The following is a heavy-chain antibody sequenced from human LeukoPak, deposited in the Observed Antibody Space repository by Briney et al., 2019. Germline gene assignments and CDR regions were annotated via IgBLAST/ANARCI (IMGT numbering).Heavy chain of an antibody. CDR2: IYYSGST. J-gene: IGHJ4*02. CDR3: ARRRWGYGSGSYDY. Sequence: SETLSLTCSVSGGSISPFYWSWIRQPPGKGLEWIGHIYYSGSTNYNPSLKSRVTISVDTSKNQFSLKLSSVTAADAAVYYCARRRWGYGSGSYDYWGQGTLVTVSS. V-gene: IGHV4-59*12. CDR1: GGSISPFY. D-gene: IGHD3-10*01.